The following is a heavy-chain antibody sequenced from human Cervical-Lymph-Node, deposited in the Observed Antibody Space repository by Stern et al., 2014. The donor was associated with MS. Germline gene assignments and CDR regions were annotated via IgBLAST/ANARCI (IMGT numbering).Heavy chain of an antibody. CDR3: ARGGGLVGYFDY. V-gene: IGHV1-69*06. Sequence: VQLVQSGAEVKKPGSSVKVSCKASGDTFSSYAINWVRQVPGPGLEWKGGIAPVFGTTNYAQKFQGRVTITADKSTNTAYMELMTLRSEDTAVYYCARGGGLVGYFDYWGQGTLVSVSS. J-gene: IGHJ4*02. CDR2: IAPVFGTT. D-gene: IGHD1-26*01. CDR1: GDTFSSYA.